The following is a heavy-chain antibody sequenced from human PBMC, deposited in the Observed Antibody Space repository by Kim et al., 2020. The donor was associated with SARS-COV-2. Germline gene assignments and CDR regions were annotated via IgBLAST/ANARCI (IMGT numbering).Heavy chain of an antibody. CDR3: ARGGVELRSRHYYYGMDV. D-gene: IGHD1-7*01. J-gene: IGHJ6*02. V-gene: IGHV3-74*01. Sequence: GGSLRLSCAASGFTFSSYWMHWVRQAPGKGLVWVSRINSDGRSTNYADSVKGRFTISRDNAKNTLYLQMNSLRAEDTAVYYCARGGVELRSRHYYYGMDVWGQGTTVTVSS. CDR2: INSDGRST. CDR1: GFTFSSYW.